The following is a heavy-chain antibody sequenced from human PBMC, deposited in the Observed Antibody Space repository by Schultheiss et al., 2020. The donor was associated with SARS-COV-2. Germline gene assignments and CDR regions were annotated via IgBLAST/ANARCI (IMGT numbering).Heavy chain of an antibody. J-gene: IGHJ4*02. Sequence: SETLSLTCTVSGGSISSSSHYWSWIRQPAGKGLEWIGRIYTSGSTYYNPSLKSRVTISVDTSKNQFSLKLSSVTAADTAVYYCARVLLWFGELSHFDYWGQGTLVTVSS. V-gene: IGHV4-61*02. CDR2: IYTSGST. CDR1: GGSISSSSHY. CDR3: ARVLLWFGELSHFDY. D-gene: IGHD3-10*01.